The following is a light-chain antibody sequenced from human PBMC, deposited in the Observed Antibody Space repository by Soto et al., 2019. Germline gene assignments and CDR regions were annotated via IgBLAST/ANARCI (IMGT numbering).Light chain of an antibody. CDR2: DAS. V-gene: IGKV1-33*01. J-gene: IGKJ5*01. Sequence: IQMTQTPSSLSASVGDRVTITCHASEDIIIHLHWYQQKPGKAPQLLIYDASHLETGVPSRFSGSGSGTDFTFTIRNLQPEDLATYYCQQYDNLSSVTFGQGTRLDIK. CDR3: QQYDNLSSVT. CDR1: EDIIIH.